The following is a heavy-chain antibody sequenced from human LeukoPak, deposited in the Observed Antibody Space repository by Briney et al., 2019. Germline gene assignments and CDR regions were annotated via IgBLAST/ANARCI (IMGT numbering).Heavy chain of an antibody. J-gene: IGHJ5*02. D-gene: IGHD2-2*01. CDR1: GFTFSSYW. V-gene: IGHV3-7*01. Sequence: GGSLRPSCAAAGFTFSSYWMSWVRQAPGNGLEWVANIKQDGSEKYYVDSVKGRFTISTDNAKNSLYLQMNSLRAEDTAVYYCARDDCSSISCYHNWFDPWGQGTLVTVSS. CDR2: IKQDGSEK. CDR3: ARDDCSSISCYHNWFDP.